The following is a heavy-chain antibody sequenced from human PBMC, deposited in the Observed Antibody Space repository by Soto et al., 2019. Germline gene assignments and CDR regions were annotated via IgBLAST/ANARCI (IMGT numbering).Heavy chain of an antibody. V-gene: IGHV1-18*01. CDR1: GYTFTSYG. J-gene: IGHJ6*02. CDR2: ISAYNGNT. Sequence: QVQLVQSGAEVKKPGASVKVSCKASGYTFTSYGISWVRQAPGQGLEWMGWISAYNGNTNYAQKLQGRVTMTTDTSTSKANRELRSLRSGDTAVYYCARDGVDTATGYYYGMDVWGQGTTVTVSS. D-gene: IGHD5-18*01. CDR3: ARDGVDTATGYYYGMDV.